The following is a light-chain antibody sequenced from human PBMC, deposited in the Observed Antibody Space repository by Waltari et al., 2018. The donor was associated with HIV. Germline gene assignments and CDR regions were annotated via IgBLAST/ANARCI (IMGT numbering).Light chain of an antibody. V-gene: IGLV1-40*01. CDR3: RSYDRTLSGFV. J-gene: IGLJ1*01. Sequence: QAILTQPPSVSGAPGQRVTIPCTGTSPNIGAGLDVHWYQQAPGTAPKLLIFGNTNRPSGVPGRFSAYRFGTSASLTIAWLQADDEADYYCRSYDRTLSGFVFGSGTQVTV. CDR1: SPNIGAGLD. CDR2: GNT.